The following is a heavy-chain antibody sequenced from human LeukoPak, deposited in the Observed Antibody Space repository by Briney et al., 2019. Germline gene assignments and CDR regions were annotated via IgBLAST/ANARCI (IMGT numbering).Heavy chain of an antibody. V-gene: IGHV1-2*02. CDR1: GYTFTGYY. J-gene: IGHJ5*02. CDR3: ARVVVVPAAPNWFDP. D-gene: IGHD2-2*01. CDR2: INPNSGGT. Sequence: VASVKVSCKASGYTFTGYYMHWVRQAPGQGLEWMGWINPNSGGTNYAQKFQGRVTMTRDTSISTAYMELSRLRSDDTAVYYCARVVVVPAAPNWFDPWGQGTLVTVSS.